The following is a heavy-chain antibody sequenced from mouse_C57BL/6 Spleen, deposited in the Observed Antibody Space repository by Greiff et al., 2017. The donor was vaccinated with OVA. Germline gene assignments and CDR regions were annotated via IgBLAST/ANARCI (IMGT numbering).Heavy chain of an antibody. Sequence: VQLQQSGPVLVKPGASVKMSCKASGYTFTDYYMNWVKQSHGKSLEWIGVINPYNGGTSYNQKFKGKATLTVDKSSSTAYMELNSLTSEDSAVYYCARLGAGTYPMDYWGQGTSVTVSS. J-gene: IGHJ4*01. V-gene: IGHV1-19*01. D-gene: IGHD4-1*01. CDR2: INPYNGGT. CDR3: ARLGAGTYPMDY. CDR1: GYTFTDYY.